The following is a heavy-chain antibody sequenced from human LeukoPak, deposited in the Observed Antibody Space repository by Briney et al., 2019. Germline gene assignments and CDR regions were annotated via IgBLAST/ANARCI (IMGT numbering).Heavy chain of an antibody. CDR3: ARDLDYGGNPYYYGMDV. Sequence: SETLSLTCTVSGGSISSYYWSWIRQPPGKGLEWIGYIYYSGSTNCNPSLKSRVTISVDTPKNQFSLKLSSVTAADTAVYYCARDLDYGGNPYYYGMDVWGQGTTVTVSS. D-gene: IGHD4-23*01. V-gene: IGHV4-59*01. CDR1: GGSISSYY. CDR2: IYYSGST. J-gene: IGHJ6*02.